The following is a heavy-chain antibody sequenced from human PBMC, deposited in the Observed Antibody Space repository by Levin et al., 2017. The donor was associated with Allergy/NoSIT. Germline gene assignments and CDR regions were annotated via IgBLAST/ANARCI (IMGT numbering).Heavy chain of an antibody. V-gene: IGHV2-26*01. J-gene: IGHJ6*02. CDR2: IFSTDEK. CDR1: GFSLTNRRLG. D-gene: IGHD2-8*02. CDR3: ARAISTGDCDTCYYNGMDV. Sequence: SGPTLVKPTETLTLTCTVSGFSLTNRRLGVSWIRPPPGKALEWLAHIFSTDEKSYTTSLKSRLTISMDTSRSQVVLTMTNMDPVDTGTYYGARAISTGDCDTCYYNGMDVWGQGTTVNVSS.